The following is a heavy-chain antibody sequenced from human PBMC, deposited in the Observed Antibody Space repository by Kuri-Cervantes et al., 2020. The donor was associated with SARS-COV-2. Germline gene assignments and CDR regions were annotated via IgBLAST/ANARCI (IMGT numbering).Heavy chain of an antibody. J-gene: IGHJ4*02. CDR2: ISSSSSYT. V-gene: IGHV3-11*06. CDR1: GFTFSDYY. Sequence: GESLKISCAASGFTFSDYYMGWIRQAPGKGLEWVSYISSSSSYTNYADSVKGRFTISRDNAKNSLYLQMNSLRAEDTAVYYCARVGYYDSSGYYTNKGYFDYWGQGALVTVSS. D-gene: IGHD3-22*01. CDR3: ARVGYYDSSGYYTNKGYFDY.